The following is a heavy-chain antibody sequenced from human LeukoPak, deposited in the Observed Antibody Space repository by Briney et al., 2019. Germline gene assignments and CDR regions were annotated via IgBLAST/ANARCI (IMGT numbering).Heavy chain of an antibody. Sequence: SETLSLTCTLSGGSISSSSYYWGWIRQPPGKGLEWIGSIDYSGSTYYNPSLKSRVTISVDTSKNQSSLQLRSVTAADTAVYYCATHPRLWYSSGWYPFDYWGQGTLVTVSS. CDR2: IDYSGST. CDR1: GGSISSSSYY. D-gene: IGHD6-19*01. V-gene: IGHV4-39*01. J-gene: IGHJ4*02. CDR3: ATHPRLWYSSGWYPFDY.